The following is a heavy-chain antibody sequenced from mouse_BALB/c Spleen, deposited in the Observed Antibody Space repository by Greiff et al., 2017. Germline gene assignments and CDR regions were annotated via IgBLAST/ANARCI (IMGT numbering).Heavy chain of an antibody. CDR3: ARFGSSYVGAMDY. CDR2: IYPYNGGT. D-gene: IGHD1-1*01. CDR1: GYTFTDYN. V-gene: IGHV1S29*02. Sequence: VQLKESGPELVKPGASVKISCKASGYTFTDYNMHWVKQSHGKSLEWIGYIYPYNGGTGYNQKFKSKATLTVDNSSSTAYMELRSLTSEDSAVYYCARFGSSYVGAMDYWGQGTSVTVSS. J-gene: IGHJ4*01.